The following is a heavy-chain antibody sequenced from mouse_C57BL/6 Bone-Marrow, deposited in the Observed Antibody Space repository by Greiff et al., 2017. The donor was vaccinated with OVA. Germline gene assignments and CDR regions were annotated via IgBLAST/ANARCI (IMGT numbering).Heavy chain of an antibody. CDR1: GYAFSSSW. CDR3: ARRTTVVANWYFDV. D-gene: IGHD1-1*01. J-gene: IGHJ1*03. CDR2: IYPGDGDT. V-gene: IGHV1-82*01. Sequence: QVHVKQSGPELVKPGASVKISCKASGYAFSSSWMNWVKQRPGKGLEWIGRIYPGDGDTNYNGKFKGKATLTADKSSSTAYMQLSSLTSEDSAVYFCARRTTVVANWYFDVWGTGTTVTVSS.